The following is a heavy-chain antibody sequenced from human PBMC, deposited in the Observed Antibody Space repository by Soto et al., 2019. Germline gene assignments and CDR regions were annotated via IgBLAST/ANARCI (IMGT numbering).Heavy chain of an antibody. Sequence: SETLSLTCAVYGGSFSAYHWSWIRQPPGKGLEWIGEINHSGGTSYNPSLKSRVTISVDTSKSQFSLKLTSVTAADRAVYYCARGSVDPVDSSGVWQYWAQEPPITVPS. D-gene: IGHD3-22*01. CDR3: ARGSVDPVDSSGVWQY. J-gene: IGHJ4*02. CDR2: INHSGGT. CDR1: GGSFSAYH. V-gene: IGHV4-34*01.